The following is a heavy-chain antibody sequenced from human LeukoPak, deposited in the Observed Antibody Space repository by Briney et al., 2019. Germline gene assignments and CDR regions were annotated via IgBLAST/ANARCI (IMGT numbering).Heavy chain of an antibody. Sequence: SETLSLTCTVSGGSIRSTSYNRGWIRQPPGKGLEWIGSIFYGGRTNYNPSLNSRVTMSLDTSKNQFSLILTSVTAADTAVYYCARDFSGSYRYNWFDPWGQGTLVTVSS. CDR2: IFYGGRT. CDR3: ARDFSGSYRYNWFDP. V-gene: IGHV4-39*07. CDR1: GGSIRSTSYN. J-gene: IGHJ5*02. D-gene: IGHD1-26*01.